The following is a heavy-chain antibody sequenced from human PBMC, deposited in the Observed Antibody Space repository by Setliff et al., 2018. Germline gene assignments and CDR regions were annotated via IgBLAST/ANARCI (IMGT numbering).Heavy chain of an antibody. V-gene: IGHV5-51*01. Sequence: PGESLKISCKGSGYRFTSYWIGWMRQMPGKGLEWMGLIYPGDSDTRYSPSFRGQVTISADKSISSAYLQWRSLKASDTAMYYCARVGSQGGYYFDSWGQGTLVTVSS. J-gene: IGHJ4*02. CDR3: ARVGSQGGYYFDS. CDR2: IYPGDSDT. CDR1: GYRFTSYW. D-gene: IGHD3-10*01.